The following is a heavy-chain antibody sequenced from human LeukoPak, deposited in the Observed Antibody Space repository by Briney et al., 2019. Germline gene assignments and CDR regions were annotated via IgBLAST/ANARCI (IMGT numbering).Heavy chain of an antibody. V-gene: IGHV3-30*02. CDR2: IRYDGNDK. CDR1: GFPFSYYG. CDR3: VKDLMRDRWFGES. Sequence: PGGSLRLSCAASGFPFSYYGFHWVRQAPGKGLEWVAFIRYDGNDKFYAESVKGRFTISRDTSRNTLYLQMNTLRLEDTAAYYCVKDLMRDRWFGESWGQGTLVTVSS. J-gene: IGHJ5*02. D-gene: IGHD3-10*01.